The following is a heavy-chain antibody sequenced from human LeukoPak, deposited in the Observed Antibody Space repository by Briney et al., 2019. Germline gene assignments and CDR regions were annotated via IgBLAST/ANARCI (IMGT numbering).Heavy chain of an antibody. CDR1: RYTFSGNY. V-gene: IGHV1-2*02. CDR3: TRVGVGIIPFDY. J-gene: IGHJ4*02. D-gene: IGHD2-15*01. CDR2: INPNSGAR. Sequence: RASVKVSCKSSRYTFSGNYMHWVQQPPEQGLEWMGWINPNSGARNYAQKFQDRVTLTTDTSISTAYMELRRLRSDDTAVYYCTRVGVGIIPFDYWGQGTLVTVSS.